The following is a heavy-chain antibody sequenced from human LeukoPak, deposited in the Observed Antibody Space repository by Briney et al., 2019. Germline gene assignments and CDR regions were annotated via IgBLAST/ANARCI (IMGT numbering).Heavy chain of an antibody. CDR2: ISWNSGSI. CDR1: GFTFDDYA. V-gene: IGHV3-9*01. CDR3: AKDMPPDSSGWAFYYYYGMDV. Sequence: PGGSLRLSCAASGFTFDDYAMHWVRQAPGKGLEWVSGISWNSGSIDYADSVKGRFTISRDNAKNSLYLQMNSLRAEDTALYYCAKDMPPDSSGWAFYYYYGMDVWGQGTTVTVSS. J-gene: IGHJ6*02. D-gene: IGHD6-19*01.